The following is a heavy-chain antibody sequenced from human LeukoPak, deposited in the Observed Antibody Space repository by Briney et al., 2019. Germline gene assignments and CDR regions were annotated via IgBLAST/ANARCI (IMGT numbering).Heavy chain of an antibody. Sequence: GGSLRLSCAASGFTFSSYAMSWVRQAPGKGLEWVSAISGSGGSTYYADSVKGRFTISRDNSKNTLYLQMNSLRAEDTAVYYCAKDLPLGTVTTGDFDYWGQGTLVTVSS. V-gene: IGHV3-23*01. CDR2: ISGSGGST. J-gene: IGHJ4*02. CDR3: AKDLPLGTVTTGDFDY. CDR1: GFTFSSYA. D-gene: IGHD4-17*01.